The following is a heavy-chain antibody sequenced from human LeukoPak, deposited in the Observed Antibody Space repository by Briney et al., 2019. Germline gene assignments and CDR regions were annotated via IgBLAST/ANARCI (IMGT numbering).Heavy chain of an antibody. D-gene: IGHD2-2*01. CDR1: GFTFSSYG. V-gene: IGHV3-33*01. Sequence: GRSLRLSCAASGFTFSSYGMHWVRQAPGKGLEWVAVIWYDGSNKYYEDSVKGRFTISRDNSKNTLYLQMNSLRAEDTAVYYCARSFSTSLDYWGQGTLVTVSS. CDR2: IWYDGSNK. J-gene: IGHJ4*02. CDR3: ARSFSTSLDY.